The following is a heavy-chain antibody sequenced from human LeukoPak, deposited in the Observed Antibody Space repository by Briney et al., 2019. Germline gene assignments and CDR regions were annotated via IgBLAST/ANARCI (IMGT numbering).Heavy chain of an antibody. D-gene: IGHD4-17*01. Sequence: PSETPSLTCTVSGGSISSYYWSWIRQPPGKGLEWIGYIYYSGSTDYNPSLKSRVTISVDTSKNQFSLKLSSVTAADTAVYYCARHTWGYGAHGPGYFQHWGQGTLVTVSS. V-gene: IGHV4-59*08. J-gene: IGHJ1*01. CDR1: GGSISSYY. CDR2: IYYSGST. CDR3: ARHTWGYGAHGPGYFQH.